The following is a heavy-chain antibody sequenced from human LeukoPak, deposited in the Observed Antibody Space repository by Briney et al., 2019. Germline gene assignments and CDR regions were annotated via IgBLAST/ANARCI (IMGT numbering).Heavy chain of an antibody. D-gene: IGHD3-10*01. CDR1: GYTFTGYY. CDR3: ASRSRGIRGGYGSGSYYKD. J-gene: IGHJ4*02. V-gene: IGHV1-2*02. Sequence: ASVKVSCKASGYTFTGYYLHWVRQAPGQGLEWMGWINPNSGATNYAQKFQGRVTMTRDTSISTAYMELSRLRSDDTAVYYCASRSRGIRGGYGSGSYYKDWGQGTLVTVSS. CDR2: INPNSGAT.